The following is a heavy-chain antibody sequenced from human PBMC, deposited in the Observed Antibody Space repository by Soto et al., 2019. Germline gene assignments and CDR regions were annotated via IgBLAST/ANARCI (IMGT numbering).Heavy chain of an antibody. CDR1: GGSFSGYY. CDR2: INHSGST. CDR3: ARGVVIVVVSPVLGFAY. V-gene: IGHV4-34*01. Sequence: SETLSLTCAVYGGSFSGYYWSWIRQPPGKGLEWIGEINHSGSTNYNPSLKSRVTISVDTSKNQFSLKLSSVTAADTAVYYCARGVVIVVVSPVLGFAYWGQGSLVPVSS. D-gene: IGHD2-15*01. J-gene: IGHJ4*02.